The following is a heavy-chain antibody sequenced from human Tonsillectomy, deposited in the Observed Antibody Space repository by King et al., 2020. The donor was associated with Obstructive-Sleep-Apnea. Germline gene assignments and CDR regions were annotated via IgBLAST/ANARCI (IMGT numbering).Heavy chain of an antibody. Sequence: VQLVESGGGLVQPGGSLRLSCAASGFTFSSYAMSWVRQAPGKGLEWVSGISGSGGSTFHADSVKGRFTISRDNSKETLYLQMNSLRAEDTAVYYCAPRVATTIISTWGQGTLVTVSS. CDR1: GFTFSSYA. V-gene: IGHV3-23*04. D-gene: IGHD1-1*01. CDR2: ISGSGGST. J-gene: IGHJ5*02. CDR3: APRVATTIIST.